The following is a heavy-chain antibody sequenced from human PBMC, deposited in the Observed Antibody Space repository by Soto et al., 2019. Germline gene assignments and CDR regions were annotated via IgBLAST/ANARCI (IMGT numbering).Heavy chain of an antibody. Sequence: EVQLLESGGGLVQPGGSLRLSCAASGFTFSSYAMSWVRQAPGKGLEWVSAISGSGGSTYYADSVKGRFTISRDNSKNTLYLQMNSLRAEDTAVYYCAKDHDARPRSREDAFDIWGQGTMVTVSS. CDR1: GFTFSSYA. D-gene: IGHD6-6*01. CDR3: AKDHDARPRSREDAFDI. V-gene: IGHV3-23*01. J-gene: IGHJ3*02. CDR2: ISGSGGST.